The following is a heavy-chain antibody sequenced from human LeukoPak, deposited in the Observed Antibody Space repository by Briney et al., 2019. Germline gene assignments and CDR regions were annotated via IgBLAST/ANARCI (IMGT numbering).Heavy chain of an antibody. CDR1: GGTFSSYA. V-gene: IGHV1-69*05. Sequence: ASVKVSCKASGGTFSSYAISWVRQAPGQGLEWMGGIIPIFGTANYAQKFQGRVTITTDEFTSTAYMELSSLRSEDTAVYYCARGGVVVPAATPEYFQHWGQGTLVTVSS. CDR3: ARGGVVVPAATPEYFQH. CDR2: IIPIFGTA. J-gene: IGHJ1*01. D-gene: IGHD2-2*01.